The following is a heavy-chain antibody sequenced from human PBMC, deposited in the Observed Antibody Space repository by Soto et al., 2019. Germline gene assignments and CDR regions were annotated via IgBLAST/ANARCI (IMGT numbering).Heavy chain of an antibody. CDR1: GGSISSGGYY. Sequence: PSETLSLTCTVSGGSISSGGYYWSWIRQHPGKGLEWIGYIYHSGSTNYNPSLKSRVTISVDTSKNQFSLKLSSVTAADTAVYYCARHKELWDYGGNPGPWGQGTLVTVSS. V-gene: IGHV4-61*08. CDR2: IYHSGST. J-gene: IGHJ5*02. D-gene: IGHD4-17*01. CDR3: ARHKELWDYGGNPGP.